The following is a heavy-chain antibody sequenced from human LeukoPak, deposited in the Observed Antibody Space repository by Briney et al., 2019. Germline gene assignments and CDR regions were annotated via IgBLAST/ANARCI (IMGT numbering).Heavy chain of an antibody. V-gene: IGHV3-48*03. J-gene: IGHJ4*02. CDR1: GFTFSSYE. Sequence: GGSLRLSCAASGFTFSSYEMNWVRQAPGKGLEWVSYISSSSSTIYYADSVKGRFTISRDNAKNSLYLQMNSLRAEDTAVYYCARDRGGPSSSWYVYWGQGTLVTVSS. CDR2: ISSSSSTI. D-gene: IGHD6-13*01. CDR3: ARDRGGPSSSWYVY.